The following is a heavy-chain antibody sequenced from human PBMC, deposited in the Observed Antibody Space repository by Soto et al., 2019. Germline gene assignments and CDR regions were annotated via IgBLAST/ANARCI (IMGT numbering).Heavy chain of an antibody. CDR3: TPDLWPYFQSDY. CDR2: IKSKTDGGTT. D-gene: IGHD3-10*01. CDR1: GLTFSNVW. Sequence: VQLVESGGGFVKPGGSLRLSCAASGLTFSNVWMNWVRQAPGKGLEWVGHIKSKTDGGTTDYAAPAKDRFTISRANSTHPLYLQMNSLKIDDTGVYYCTPDLWPYFQSDYWGQGNLVTVSP. V-gene: IGHV3-15*07. J-gene: IGHJ4*02.